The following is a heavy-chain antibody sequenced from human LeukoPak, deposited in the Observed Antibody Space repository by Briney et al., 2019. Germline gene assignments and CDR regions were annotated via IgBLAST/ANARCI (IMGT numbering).Heavy chain of an antibody. D-gene: IGHD3-10*01. J-gene: IGHJ5*02. V-gene: IGHV3-53*01. CDR1: GFTVSSNY. CDR3: ARDNYGSGINWFDP. Sequence: GGSLRLSCAASGFTVSSNYMSWVRQAPGKGLEWGSVIYSGGSTYYADSVKGRFTISRDNSKNTLYLQMNSLRAEDTAVYYCARDNYGSGINWFDPWGQGTLVTVSS. CDR2: IYSGGST.